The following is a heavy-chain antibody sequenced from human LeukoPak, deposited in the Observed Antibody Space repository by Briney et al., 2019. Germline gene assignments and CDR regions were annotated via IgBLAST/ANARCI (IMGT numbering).Heavy chain of an antibody. CDR1: GFTFSSYW. D-gene: IGHD1-14*01. V-gene: IGHV3-74*01. CDR2: IKSDGSGK. CDR3: AREFRKPSTGD. J-gene: IGHJ4*02. Sequence: GGYLRRSCAASGFTFSSYWLHRVRQAPGKGLVWVSRIKSDGSGKTYADSVKGRFTISRDNAKNTLYLQMNSLRAEDTAVYFCAREFRKPSTGDWGQGTLVTVSS.